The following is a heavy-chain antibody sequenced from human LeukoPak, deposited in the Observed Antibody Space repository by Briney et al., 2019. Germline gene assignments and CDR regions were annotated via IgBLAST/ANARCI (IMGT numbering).Heavy chain of an antibody. J-gene: IGHJ4*02. Sequence: ASVKVSCETSGYAFINYAINWVRQAPGQGLEWMGWINTNTGNPTYAQGFTGRFVFSLDTSVSTTYLQISSLETEDTAIYYCARSNNDGDYLGVGFDYWGQGALVTVSS. V-gene: IGHV7-4-1*02. CDR3: ARSNNDGDYLGVGFDY. D-gene: IGHD4-17*01. CDR1: GYAFINYA. CDR2: INTNTGNP.